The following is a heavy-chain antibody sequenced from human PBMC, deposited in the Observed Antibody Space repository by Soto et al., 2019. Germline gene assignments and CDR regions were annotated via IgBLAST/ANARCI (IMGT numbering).Heavy chain of an antibody. CDR3: ATTGNFGSGTSFRVDY. J-gene: IGHJ4*02. CDR1: GYAFTSYG. CDR2: ISTYKSDT. V-gene: IGHV1-18*04. D-gene: IGHD3-10*01. Sequence: ASVKVSCKASGYAFTSYGMSWVRQAPGQGLEWMGWISTYKSDTNSAPRLQGRITMTTDTSTSTAYMELRSLTSDDTAVYYCATTGNFGSGTSFRVDYRGQGTLVTVS.